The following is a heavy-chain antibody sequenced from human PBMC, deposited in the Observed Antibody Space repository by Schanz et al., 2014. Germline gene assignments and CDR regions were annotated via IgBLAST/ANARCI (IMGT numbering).Heavy chain of an antibody. CDR1: GYTFTSDS. Sequence: QVQLVQSGAEVKKPGASVKVSCKASGYTFTSDSMHWVRQAPGQGLEWMGMINPSGGSTTYAQKFQGRVTMTTDTSTSTAYMELRSLRSDDTAVYYCATMWGYCTATACQILEVLDVWGQGTMVTVSS. CDR2: INPSGGST. V-gene: IGHV1-46*01. CDR3: ATMWGYCTATACQILEVLDV. J-gene: IGHJ3*01. D-gene: IGHD2-8*02.